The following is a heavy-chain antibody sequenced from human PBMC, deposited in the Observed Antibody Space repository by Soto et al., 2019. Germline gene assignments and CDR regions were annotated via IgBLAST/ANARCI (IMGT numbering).Heavy chain of an antibody. Sequence: RGEALKISCEDSGYRFTSYWIAWVRQMPGKGLEWIGNLHSGHSSAVYSPSFQGHVTISVDKSINTAYLQWSSLRASDTALYYCGTWPRRHWFAYRGQGTLVTVSS. CDR3: GTWPRRHWFAY. CDR2: LHSGHSSA. D-gene: IGHD2-21*01. CDR1: GYRFTSYW. J-gene: IGHJ4*02. V-gene: IGHV5-51*01.